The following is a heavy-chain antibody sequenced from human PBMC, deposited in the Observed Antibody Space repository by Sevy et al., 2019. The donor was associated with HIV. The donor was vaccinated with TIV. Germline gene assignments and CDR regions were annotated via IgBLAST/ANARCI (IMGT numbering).Heavy chain of an antibody. Sequence: SETLSLTCTVSGGSISSGTYAWSWIRQPAGKGLEWIGLIYTSGSTSYNPSLKSRVTMSVDTSKNQFSLKLSSVTAADTAVYYCAIGESSYADSRGWSVWFDRWGQGTLVTVSS. CDR3: AIGESSYADSRGWSVWFDR. D-gene: IGHD3-22*01. CDR1: GGSISSGTYA. V-gene: IGHV4-61*02. J-gene: IGHJ5*02. CDR2: IYTSGST.